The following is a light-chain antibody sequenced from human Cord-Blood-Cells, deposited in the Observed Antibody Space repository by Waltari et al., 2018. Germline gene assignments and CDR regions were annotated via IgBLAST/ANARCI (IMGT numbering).Light chain of an antibody. CDR3: QQYYSTPLT. J-gene: IGKJ4*01. CDR2: AAS. V-gene: IGKV1-NL1*01. Sequence: DIQMTQSPSSLSASVGDRVTIHCRASQGISNSLAWYQQKPGKAPKLLLYAASRLESGVPARCSGSGSGTDYTLTISSLQPEDFATDYCQQYYSTPLTFGGGTKVEIK. CDR1: QGISNS.